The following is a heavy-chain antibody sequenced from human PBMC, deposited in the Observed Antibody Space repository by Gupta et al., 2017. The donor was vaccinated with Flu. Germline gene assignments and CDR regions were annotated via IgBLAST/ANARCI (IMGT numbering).Heavy chain of an antibody. CDR2: IYYSGST. Sequence: QLQLQESGPGLVKPSETLSLTCTVSGGSISSSSYYWGWSRTPPGKGLEWIGSIYYSGSTYYNPSLKSRVTISVDTSKNQFSLKLSSVTAADTAVYYCAIEGMWVGDYYYGMDVWGQGTTVTVSS. J-gene: IGHJ6*02. CDR1: GGSISSSSYY. CDR3: AIEGMWVGDYYYGMDV. V-gene: IGHV4-39*02. D-gene: IGHD1-26*01.